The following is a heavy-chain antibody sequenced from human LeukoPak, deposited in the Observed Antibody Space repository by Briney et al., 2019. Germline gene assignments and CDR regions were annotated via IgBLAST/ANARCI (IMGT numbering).Heavy chain of an antibody. V-gene: IGHV4-39*02. CDR1: GGSISSSSYY. CDR2: IYYSGST. J-gene: IGHJ4*02. CDR3: ARDERGLIDY. Sequence: PSETLSLTCTVSGGSISSSSYYWGWIRQPPGKGLEWIGSIYYSGSTYYNPSLKSRVTISVDTSKNQFSLKLSSVTAADTAVYYCARDERGLIDYWGQGTLVTVSS.